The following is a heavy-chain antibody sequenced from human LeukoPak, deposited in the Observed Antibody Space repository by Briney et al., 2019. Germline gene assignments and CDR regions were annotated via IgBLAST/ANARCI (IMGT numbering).Heavy chain of an antibody. CDR1: GFTFSSYA. Sequence: GGSLRLSCAASGFTFSSYAMHWVRQAPGKGLEWVAVISYDGSNKYYADSVKGRFTISRDNSKNTLYLQMNSLRAEDTAVYYCARDRLYGGNSYSEYGMDVWGQGTTVTVSS. D-gene: IGHD4-23*01. CDR2: ISYDGSNK. CDR3: ARDRLYGGNSYSEYGMDV. J-gene: IGHJ6*02. V-gene: IGHV3-30-3*01.